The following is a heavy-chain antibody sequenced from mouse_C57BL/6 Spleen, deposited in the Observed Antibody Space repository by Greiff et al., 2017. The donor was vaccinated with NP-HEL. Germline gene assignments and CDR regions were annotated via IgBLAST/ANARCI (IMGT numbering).Heavy chain of an antibody. D-gene: IGHD1-1*01. Sequence: VQLQQSGAELVRPGASVTLSCKASGYTFTDSAMHWVKQTPVHGLEWIGAIDPETGGTAYNQKFKGKAILTADKSSSTAYMELRSLTAEDSAVYYCTDYGSSSWFAYWGQGTLVTVSA. J-gene: IGHJ3*01. CDR3: TDYGSSSWFAY. CDR2: IDPETGGT. CDR1: GYTFTDSA. V-gene: IGHV1-15*01.